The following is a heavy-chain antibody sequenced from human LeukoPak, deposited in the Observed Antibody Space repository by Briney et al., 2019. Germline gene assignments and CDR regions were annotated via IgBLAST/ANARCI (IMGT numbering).Heavy chain of an antibody. J-gene: IGHJ6*02. D-gene: IGHD2-2*02. CDR1: GFTFSSYG. CDR2: IWYDGSNK. CDR3: ARDSGCSSTSCYSYYYYYGMDV. Sequence: PGGSLRLSCAASGFTFSSYGMHWVRQAPGKGLEWVAVIWYDGSNKYYADSVKGRFTISRDNSKNTLYPQMNSLRAEDTAVYYCARDSGCSSTSCYSYYYYYGMDVWGQGTTVTVSS. V-gene: IGHV3-33*01.